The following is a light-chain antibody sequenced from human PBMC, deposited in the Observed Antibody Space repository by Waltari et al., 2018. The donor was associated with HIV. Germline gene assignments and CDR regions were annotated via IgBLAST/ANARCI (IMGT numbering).Light chain of an antibody. J-gene: IGLJ3*02. CDR2: SNN. V-gene: IGLV1-44*01. Sequence: QSVLTQPPSASVTPGQTVTIPCSGSRSNIGSNTVTWYQHLPGTAPKLLIYSNNVRPSGVLDRFSGFKSGTSASLAISGLQSQDEADYYCTTWDDRLNALVFGGGTEVTVL. CDR1: RSNIGSNT. CDR3: TTWDDRLNALV.